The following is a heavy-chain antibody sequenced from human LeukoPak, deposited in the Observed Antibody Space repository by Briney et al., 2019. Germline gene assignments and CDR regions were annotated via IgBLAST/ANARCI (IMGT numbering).Heavy chain of an antibody. Sequence: RGESLKISCEGSGYSFTSSWIGWVRQMPEKGLEWMGIIYAGDSDTRYSPSFQGQVTFSVDKSISTAYLQWRSLKASDTAMYYCARRGPYCTSTSCYRAAFDYWGQGTLVTVSS. CDR2: IYAGDSDT. CDR3: ARRGPYCTSTSCYRAAFDY. J-gene: IGHJ4*02. CDR1: GYSFTSSW. D-gene: IGHD2-2*01. V-gene: IGHV5-51*01.